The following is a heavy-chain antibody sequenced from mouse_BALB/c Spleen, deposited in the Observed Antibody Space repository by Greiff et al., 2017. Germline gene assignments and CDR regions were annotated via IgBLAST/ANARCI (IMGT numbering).Heavy chain of an antibody. CDR3: ARGGYGSFFDY. CDR1: GYTFTSYY. Sequence: QVQLQQPGAELVKPGASVKLSCKASGYTFTSYYMYWVKQRPGQGLEWIGGINPSNGGTNFNEKFKSKATLTVDKSSSTAYMQLSSLTSEDSAVYYCARGGYGSFFDYWGQGTTLTVSS. D-gene: IGHD1-1*01. V-gene: IGHV1S81*02. CDR2: INPSNGGT. J-gene: IGHJ2*01.